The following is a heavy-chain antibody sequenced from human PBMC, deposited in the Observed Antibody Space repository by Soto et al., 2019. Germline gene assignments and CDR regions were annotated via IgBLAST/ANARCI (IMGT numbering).Heavy chain of an antibody. V-gene: IGHV1-18*01. CDR3: ARVNYYDSSGPYGMDV. Sequence: ASVKVSCKASGYTFTSYGISWVRQAPGQGLEWMGWISAYNGNKNYAQKLQGRVTMTTDSSTSTAYMELSSLRSEDTAVYYCARVNYYDSSGPYGMDVWGQGTTVTVSS. D-gene: IGHD3-22*01. CDR1: GYTFTSYG. J-gene: IGHJ6*02. CDR2: ISAYNGNK.